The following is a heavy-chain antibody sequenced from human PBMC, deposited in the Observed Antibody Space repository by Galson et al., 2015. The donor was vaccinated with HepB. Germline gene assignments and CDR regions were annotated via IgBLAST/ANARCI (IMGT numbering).Heavy chain of an antibody. CDR3: ASQNSVWAYSSGPQLIY. D-gene: IGHD6-19*01. V-gene: IGHV3-11*03. CDR1: GFTFSDYY. Sequence: SLRLACAASGFTFSDYYMSWIRQAPRKGLEWVSYISSSSSYTNYADSVKGRFTISRDNAKNSLYLQMNSLRAEDTAVYYCASQNSVWAYSSGPQLIYWGQGTLVTVSS. CDR2: ISSSSSYT. J-gene: IGHJ4*02.